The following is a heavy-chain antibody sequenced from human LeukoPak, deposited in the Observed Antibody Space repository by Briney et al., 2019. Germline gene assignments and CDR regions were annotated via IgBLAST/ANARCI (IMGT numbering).Heavy chain of an antibody. J-gene: IGHJ4*02. V-gene: IGHV4-34*01. CDR2: INHSGST. CDR1: GGPFSGYY. CDR3: ARGLTVTSEYYFDY. D-gene: IGHD4-17*01. Sequence: PSETLSLTCAAYGGPFSGYYWSWIRQPPGKGLEWIGEINHSGSTNYNPSLKSRVTISVDTSKNQFSLKLSSVTAADTAVYYCARGLTVTSEYYFDYWGQGTLVTVSS.